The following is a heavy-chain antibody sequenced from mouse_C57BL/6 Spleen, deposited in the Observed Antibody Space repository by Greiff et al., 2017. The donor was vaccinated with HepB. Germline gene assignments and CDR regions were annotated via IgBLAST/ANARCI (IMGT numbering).Heavy chain of an antibody. CDR1: GYTFTSYT. CDR2: INPSSGYT. V-gene: IGHV1-4*01. Sequence: QVQLKESGAELARPGASVKMSCKASGYTFTSYTMHWVKQRPGQGLEWIGYINPSSGYTKYNQKFKDKATLTADKSSSTAYMQRSSLTSEDSAVYYCARFDYDYDEAWFAYWGQGTLVTVSA. J-gene: IGHJ3*01. D-gene: IGHD2-4*01. CDR3: ARFDYDYDEAWFAY.